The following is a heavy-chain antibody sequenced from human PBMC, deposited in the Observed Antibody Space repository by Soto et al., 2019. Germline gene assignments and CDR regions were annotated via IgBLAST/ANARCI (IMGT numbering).Heavy chain of an antibody. CDR3: ARDRGVVAAPLLDY. V-gene: IGHV3-30-3*01. J-gene: IGHJ4*02. Sequence: QVQLVESGGGVVQPGRSLRLSCAASGFTFSSYAMHWVRQAPGKGLEWVAVISYDGSNKYYADSVKGRFTISRDNSKNTLYLQMNSLRAEDTAVYYCARDRGVVAAPLLDYWGQGTLVTVSS. CDR1: GFTFSSYA. CDR2: ISYDGSNK. D-gene: IGHD2-15*01.